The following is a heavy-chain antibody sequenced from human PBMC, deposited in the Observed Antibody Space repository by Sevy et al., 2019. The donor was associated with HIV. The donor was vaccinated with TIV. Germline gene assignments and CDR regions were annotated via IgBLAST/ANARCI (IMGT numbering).Heavy chain of an antibody. CDR2: ISYDGSNE. D-gene: IGHD1-1*01. V-gene: IGHV3-30-3*01. CDR1: GFTFSSFF. J-gene: IGHJ1*01. Sequence: EGSLRLSCAASGFTFSSFFMHWVRQAPGKGLEWVATISYDGSNEHYADSVKGRFTISRDNSKNALYLQMNSLRAEDTAVYYCALERLSSNVAEYFQNWGQGTLVTVSS. CDR3: ALERLSSNVAEYFQN.